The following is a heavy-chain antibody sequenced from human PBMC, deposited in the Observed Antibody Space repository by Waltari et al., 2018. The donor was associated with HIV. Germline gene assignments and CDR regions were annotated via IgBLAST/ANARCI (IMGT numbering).Heavy chain of an antibody. CDR1: GGSITTSTYY. Sequence: QLQLQESGPGLVKPSETLSLTCTVSGGSITTSTYYWGWIRQPPGKGLEWIGSMFYSGSADYNPSRKSRVTISADTSKNQFSRKLSSVTAADSAVYYCARHGGNLGPFGPWGQGTLVTVSS. V-gene: IGHV4-39*01. CDR3: ARHGGNLGPFGP. D-gene: IGHD3-16*01. CDR2: MFYSGSA. J-gene: IGHJ5*02.